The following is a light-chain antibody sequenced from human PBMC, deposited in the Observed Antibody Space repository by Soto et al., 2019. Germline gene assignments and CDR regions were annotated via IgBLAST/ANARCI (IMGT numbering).Light chain of an antibody. CDR2: GAS. CDR1: QSVSSY. Sequence: EIVFTQSPATLSLSPGERATLSCRASQSVSSYLAWYQQKPGRAPRLLIYGASSRATGIPDRFSGSGSGTDFTLTISRLEPEDFAVYYCQQYGSSPRAFGGGTKVDIK. CDR3: QQYGSSPRA. V-gene: IGKV3-20*01. J-gene: IGKJ4*01.